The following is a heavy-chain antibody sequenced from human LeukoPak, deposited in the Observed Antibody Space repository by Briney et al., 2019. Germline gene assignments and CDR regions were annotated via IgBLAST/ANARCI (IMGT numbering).Heavy chain of an antibody. CDR3: AKDLGPYWSSTSCSKGY. CDR2: ITYGGYNK. J-gene: IGHJ4*02. V-gene: IGHV3-30-3*01. Sequence: PGRPLRPSSAAAGFTFSSYAMSFVRQAARKLVGLGTIITYGGYNKYSSHSMKGRFTIARDNPKNTLMLQMNTLADPAADLYSCAKDLGPYWSSTSCSKGYWSQGPLVTAPS. CDR1: GFTFSSYA. D-gene: IGHD2-2*01.